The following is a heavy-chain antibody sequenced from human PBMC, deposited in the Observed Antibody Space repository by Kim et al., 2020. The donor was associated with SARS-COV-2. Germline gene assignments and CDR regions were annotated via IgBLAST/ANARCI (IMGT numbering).Heavy chain of an antibody. Sequence: GGSLRLSCAASGFTVSSNYMSWVRQAPGKGLEWVSVIYSGGSTYYADSVKGRFTISRDNSKNTLYLQMNSLRAEDTAVYYCARYSDILTGYSYYYGMDVWGQGTTVTVSS. CDR1: GFTVSSNY. J-gene: IGHJ6*02. D-gene: IGHD3-9*01. CDR2: IYSGGST. V-gene: IGHV3-66*02. CDR3: ARYSDILTGYSYYYGMDV.